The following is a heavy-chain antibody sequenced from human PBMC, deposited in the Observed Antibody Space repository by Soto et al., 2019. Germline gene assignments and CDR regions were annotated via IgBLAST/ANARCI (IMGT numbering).Heavy chain of an antibody. D-gene: IGHD4-17*01. V-gene: IGHV3-23*01. Sequence: EVQLLESGGGLVQPGGSLRLSCAASGFTFSSYAMNWVRQAPGKGLEWVSVISGSGGSTYYADAVKGRFTISRDNSKNTLYLQMNSLRAEDTAVYYCAKRTVGWYFDLWGRGTLVPVSS. CDR3: AKRTVGWYFDL. CDR1: GFTFSSYA. J-gene: IGHJ2*01. CDR2: ISGSGGST.